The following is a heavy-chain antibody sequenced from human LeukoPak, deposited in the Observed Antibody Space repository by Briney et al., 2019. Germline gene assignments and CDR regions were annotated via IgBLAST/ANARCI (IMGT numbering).Heavy chain of an antibody. Sequence: ASVKVSCKASGYTFADYFIHWVRQAPGQGLEWMGRINPNSGGVEYAPKFQGWVTMTRDTSISTAYVEVSRLISDDTAVYYCARDLTSTSNWEFDYWGQGTLVIVSS. V-gene: IGHV1-2*04. CDR2: INPNSGGV. CDR1: GYTFADYF. D-gene: IGHD1-26*01. CDR3: ARDLTSTSNWEFDY. J-gene: IGHJ4*02.